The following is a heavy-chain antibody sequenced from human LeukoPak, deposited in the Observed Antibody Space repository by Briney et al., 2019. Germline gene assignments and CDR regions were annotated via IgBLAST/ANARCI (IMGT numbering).Heavy chain of an antibody. D-gene: IGHD2-21*02. J-gene: IGHJ2*01. CDR3: ATEAIVVVTARDYWYFDL. Sequence: ASVKVSCKASGGTFSSYAISWVRQAPGQGLEWMGRIIPILGIPNYAQKFQGRVTITADKSMTTADMELSSLRSEDTAVYYCATEAIVVVTARDYWYFDLWGRGTLVTVSS. CDR2: IIPILGIP. CDR1: GGTFSSYA. V-gene: IGHV1-69*04.